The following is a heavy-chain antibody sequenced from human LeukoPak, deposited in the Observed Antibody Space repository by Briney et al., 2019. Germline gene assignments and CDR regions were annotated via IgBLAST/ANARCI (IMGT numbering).Heavy chain of an antibody. V-gene: IGHV5-51*01. D-gene: IGHD3-3*01. Sequence: GESLKISCKGSGYSFTNYWIGWVRQMPGKGLEWMGIIYPDDSNTKYSPSFQGLVTISADKSISTAYLQWSSLKASDTAMYYCARQSITIFGVPRGWFDPWGQGTLVTGSP. J-gene: IGHJ5*02. CDR2: IYPDDSNT. CDR3: ARQSITIFGVPRGWFDP. CDR1: GYSFTNYW.